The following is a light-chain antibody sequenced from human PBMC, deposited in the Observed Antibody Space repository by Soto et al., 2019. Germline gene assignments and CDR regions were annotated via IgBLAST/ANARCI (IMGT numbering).Light chain of an antibody. Sequence: DIQMTQSPSSLSASVGDRVTITCRASQGIRDALGWYQQKPGKVPKRLIYSASSLQNGVPSRFSGSGSETVFTLTISSLQPGDFATYFCLQHSDYPFTFGQGTRLEI. J-gene: IGKJ2*01. V-gene: IGKV1-17*01. CDR1: QGIRDA. CDR2: SAS. CDR3: LQHSDYPFT.